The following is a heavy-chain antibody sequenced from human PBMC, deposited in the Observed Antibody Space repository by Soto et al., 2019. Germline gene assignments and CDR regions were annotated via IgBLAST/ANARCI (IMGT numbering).Heavy chain of an antibody. CDR3: ARETHSSHHNFDY. D-gene: IGHD5-18*01. CDR2: IIPIFGTA. V-gene: IGHV1-69*13. J-gene: IGHJ4*02. CDR1: GGTFSSYA. Sequence: GASVKVSCKASGGTFSSYAISWVRQAPGQGLEWMGGIIPIFGTANYAQKFQGRVTITADESTSTAYMELSSLRSEDTAVYYCARETHSSHHNFDYWGPGTLVTVSS.